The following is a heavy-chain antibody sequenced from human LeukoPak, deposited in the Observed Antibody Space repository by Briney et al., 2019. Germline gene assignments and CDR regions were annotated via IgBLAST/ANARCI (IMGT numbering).Heavy chain of an antibody. CDR3: VKDGSGSYYTYYFDY. J-gene: IGHJ4*02. Sequence: GGSLRLSCSASGFTFSRYAMHWVRQAPGKGLEYVSAISSNAGSTYCADSVKGRFTISRDNSKNTLYLQMSSLRAEDTAVYYCVKDGSGSYYTYYFDYWGQGTLVTVSS. CDR2: ISSNAGST. CDR1: GFTFSRYA. V-gene: IGHV3-64D*06. D-gene: IGHD3-10*01.